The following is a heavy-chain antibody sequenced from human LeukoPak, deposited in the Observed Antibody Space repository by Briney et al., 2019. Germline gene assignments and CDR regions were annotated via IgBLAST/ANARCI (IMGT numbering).Heavy chain of an antibody. D-gene: IGHD3-10*01. Sequence: PSETPSLTCAVYGGSFSGYYWSWIRQPPGKGLEWIGEINHSGSTNYNPSLKSRVTISVDTSKNHFSLKLSSVTAAEPAVYYCARTTMVQGTYYMDVWGKGTTVTISS. V-gene: IGHV4-34*01. CDR3: ARTTMVQGTYYMDV. J-gene: IGHJ6*03. CDR1: GGSFSGYY. CDR2: INHSGST.